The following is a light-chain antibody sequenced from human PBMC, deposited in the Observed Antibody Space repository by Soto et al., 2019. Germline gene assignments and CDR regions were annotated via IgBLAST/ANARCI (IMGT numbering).Light chain of an antibody. CDR2: EVS. CDR3: SSYTSSSTLI. CDR1: SSDVGTYNY. Sequence: QSALTQPASVSASPGQSITISCTGTSSDVGTYNYVSWYQQHPGKAPKLMIYEVSNRPSGVSNRFSGSKSGNTASLTISGLQAEDEGDYYCSSYTSSSTLIFGGGTKLTVL. V-gene: IGLV2-14*01. J-gene: IGLJ2*01.